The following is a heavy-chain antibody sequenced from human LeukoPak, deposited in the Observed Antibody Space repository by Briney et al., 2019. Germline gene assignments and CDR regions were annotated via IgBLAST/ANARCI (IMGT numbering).Heavy chain of an antibody. CDR2: INPNSGGT. V-gene: IGHV1-2*02. D-gene: IGHD1-26*01. Sequence: ASVNLSCKASGYTFTGYYMHWVRQAPGQGLEWMGWINPNSGGTNYAQDFHGRVTMTRGTSISTAYMELSRLRSDDTAVYYCARAGESGNLAWGQGTLVTVSS. J-gene: IGHJ5*02. CDR3: ARAGESGNLA. CDR1: GYTFTGYY.